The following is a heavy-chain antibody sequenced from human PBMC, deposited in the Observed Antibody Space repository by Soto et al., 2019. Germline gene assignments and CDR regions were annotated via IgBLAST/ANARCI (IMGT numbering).Heavy chain of an antibody. Sequence: EVQLLESWGGLVQPGGSLRLTCAASGFTFSNYAMSWVRQAPGKGLEWVSAISGSGGSTYYADSVNGRFTISRDNSKNTLYLQMNSLRAEDTAVYYCARAIIPRRVLIAVAGSLDYCRQGTLVTVSS. D-gene: IGHD6-19*01. CDR3: ARAIIPRRVLIAVAGSLDY. CDR2: ISGSGGST. CDR1: GFTFSNYA. V-gene: IGHV3-23*01. J-gene: IGHJ4*02.